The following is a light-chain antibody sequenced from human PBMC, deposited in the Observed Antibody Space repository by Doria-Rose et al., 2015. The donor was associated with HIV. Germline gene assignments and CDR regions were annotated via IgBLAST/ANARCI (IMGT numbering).Light chain of an antibody. V-gene: IGKV3-20*01. CDR1: QSCSSTY. CDR2: DGS. Sequence: EIVLTQSPGTLSLSPGERATLSCRASQSCSSTYLAWYQQKPGQAPSLLIYDGSTRATGIPDRFSASGSGTDFTLTINRLEPEDFALYCCHQYGTSWTFGQGTKVEI. J-gene: IGKJ1*01. CDR3: HQYGTSWT.